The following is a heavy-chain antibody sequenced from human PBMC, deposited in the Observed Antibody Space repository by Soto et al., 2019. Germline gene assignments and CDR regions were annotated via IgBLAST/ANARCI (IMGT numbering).Heavy chain of an antibody. J-gene: IGHJ3*02. Sequence: QVQLVQSGAEVKKPGSSVKVSCKASGGTFSSYAISWVRQAHGQGLEWMGGIITIFGTANYAQKFQGRVTITADESTSTAYMELSSLRSEDTAVYYCACDKTTVTTRDFDIWGQGTMVTVSS. CDR3: ACDKTTVTTRDFDI. D-gene: IGHD4-17*01. CDR1: GGTFSSYA. V-gene: IGHV1-69*01. CDR2: IITIFGTA.